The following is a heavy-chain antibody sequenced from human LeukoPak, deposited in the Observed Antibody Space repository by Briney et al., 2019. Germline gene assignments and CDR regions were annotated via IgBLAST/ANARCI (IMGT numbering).Heavy chain of an antibody. V-gene: IGHV3-21*01. D-gene: IGHD4/OR15-4a*01. CDR3: GGGMIRGALWCVDF. CDR1: GFAFSSHS. Sequence: AGSLRLSCPASGFAFSSHSMHWIRQAPGKGLEWVSSISSSGSYQYYAASLKGPSTISRDNADNSVFLQLNSLTVEDTAVYYWGGGMIRGALWCVDFWGLGSLVTVSS. J-gene: IGHJ4*02. CDR2: ISSSGSYQ.